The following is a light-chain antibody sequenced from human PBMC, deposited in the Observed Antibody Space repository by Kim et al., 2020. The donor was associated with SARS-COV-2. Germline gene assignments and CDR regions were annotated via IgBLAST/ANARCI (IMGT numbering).Light chain of an antibody. CDR1: SSDVGDYNS. Sequence: TISCIGTSSDVGDYNSVSWYQQHPGKAPKVTIYDVSKRPSGVPDRFSGSKSGNTASLTISGLQAEDEADYYCCSYAGSSYAGSYVVFGGGTQLTVL. CDR3: CSYAGSSYAGSYVV. J-gene: IGLJ2*01. CDR2: DVS. V-gene: IGLV2-11*03.